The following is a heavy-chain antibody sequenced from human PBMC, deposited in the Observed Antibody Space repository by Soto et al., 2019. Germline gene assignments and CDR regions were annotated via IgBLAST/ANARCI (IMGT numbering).Heavy chain of an antibody. V-gene: IGHV3-23*01. CDR3: AKDRSGKQWLVGWFDP. CDR2: ISGSGGST. Sequence: GGSLRLSCAASGFTFRSYAMSWVRQAPGKGLEWVSAISGSGGSTYYAYSVKGRFTISRDNSKNTLYLQMNSLRAEDTAVYYCAKDRSGKQWLVGWFDPWGQGTLVTVSS. D-gene: IGHD6-19*01. J-gene: IGHJ5*02. CDR1: GFTFRSYA.